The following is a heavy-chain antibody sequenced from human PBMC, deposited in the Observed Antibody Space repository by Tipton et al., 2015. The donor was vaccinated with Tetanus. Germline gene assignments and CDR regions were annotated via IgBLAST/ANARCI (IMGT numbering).Heavy chain of an antibody. CDR3: ARHQGGGRVVRLNWFAP. CDR1: GGSISSGGFF. Sequence: TLSLTCTVSGGSISSGGFFWNWIPQLPGKGLEWIGYVYYSGSTFYNQSLKSRVTISVDTSKNQFSLTLTSVTAADTAVYYCARHQGGGRVVRLNWFAPWGHGSLVTVSS. V-gene: IGHV4-31*03. J-gene: IGHJ5*02. D-gene: IGHD6-6*01. CDR2: VYYSGST.